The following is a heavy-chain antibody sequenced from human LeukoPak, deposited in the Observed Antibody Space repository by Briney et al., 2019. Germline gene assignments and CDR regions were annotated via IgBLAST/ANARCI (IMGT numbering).Heavy chain of an antibody. CDR1: RFTFSSYG. CDR3: AKSMIVVVITSPLAY. J-gene: IGHJ4*02. Sequence: GGSLRLSCAASRFTFSSYGMHWVRQAPGKGLEWVAFIRYDGSNKYYADSVKGRFTISRDNSKNTLYLQMNSLRAEDTAVYYCAKSMIVVVITSPLAYWGQGTLVTVSS. V-gene: IGHV3-30*02. D-gene: IGHD3-22*01. CDR2: IRYDGSNK.